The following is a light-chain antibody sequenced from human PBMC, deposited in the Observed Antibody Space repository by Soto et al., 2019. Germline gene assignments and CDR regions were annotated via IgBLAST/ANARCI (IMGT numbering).Light chain of an antibody. CDR3: QQRSNWLWT. Sequence: EIVLTQSPATLSLSPGERATLSCRASQSVSSYLAWYQQKPGQAPRLLIYDASNRATGIPARFSGSGSGTDFTLRISSLEPEDFAVYYCQQRSNWLWTFGQGTKVEIK. J-gene: IGKJ1*01. V-gene: IGKV3-11*01. CDR2: DAS. CDR1: QSVSSY.